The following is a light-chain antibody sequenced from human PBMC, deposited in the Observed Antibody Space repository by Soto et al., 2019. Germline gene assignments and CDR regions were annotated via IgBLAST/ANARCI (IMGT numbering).Light chain of an antibody. CDR3: SSYTTTNTFYV. CDR1: NRDVGIYDF. Sequence: QSVLTQPASVSGTPGQSITISCTGSNRDVGIYDFVSWYQHHPGRAPKLIVSQVSHRPSGVSNRFSGSKSGNTASLTISGLQPEDEADDFCSSYTTTNTFYVFGTGTKVTVL. V-gene: IGLV2-14*01. CDR2: QVS. J-gene: IGLJ1*01.